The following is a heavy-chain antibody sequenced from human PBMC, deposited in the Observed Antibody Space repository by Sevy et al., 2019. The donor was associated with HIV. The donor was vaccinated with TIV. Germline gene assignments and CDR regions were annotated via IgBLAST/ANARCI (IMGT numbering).Heavy chain of an antibody. D-gene: IGHD2-8*02. CDR1: GYTLTELS. J-gene: IGHJ6*02. V-gene: IGHV1-24*01. CDR3: ATAGSGLVDYYYCGMDV. Sequence: ASVKVSCKVSGYTLTELSMHWVRQAPGKGLEWMGGFDPEDGETIYAQKFQGRVTMTEDTSTDTAYMELSSLRSEDTAVYYCATAGSGLVDYYYCGMDVWGQGTTVTVSS. CDR2: FDPEDGET.